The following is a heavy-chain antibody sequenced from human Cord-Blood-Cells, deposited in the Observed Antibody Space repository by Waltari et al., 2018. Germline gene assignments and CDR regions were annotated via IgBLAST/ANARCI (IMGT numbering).Heavy chain of an antibody. J-gene: IGHJ5*02. Sequence: QVQLVQSGAEVKKPGASVKVSCKASGYTFTGYYMHWVRRAPGQGLEWMGWINPNSGGTNYAQKFQGWVTMTRDTSISTAYMELSRLRSDDTAVYYCARDSSSEPLGWFDPWGQGTLVTVSS. D-gene: IGHD6-6*01. CDR3: ARDSSSEPLGWFDP. CDR2: INPNSGGT. V-gene: IGHV1-2*04. CDR1: GYTFTGYY.